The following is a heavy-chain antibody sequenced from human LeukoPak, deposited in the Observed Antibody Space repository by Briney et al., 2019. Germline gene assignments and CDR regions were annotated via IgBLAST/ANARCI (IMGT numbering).Heavy chain of an antibody. CDR1: GYTFTGYY. CDR3: AKGLLTNYYYYGMDV. J-gene: IGHJ6*02. D-gene: IGHD2-15*01. V-gene: IGHV1-69*13. CDR2: IIPIFGTA. Sequence: SVKVSCKASGYTFTGYYMHWVRQAPGQGLEWMGGIIPIFGTANYAQKFQGRVTITADESTSTAYMELSSLRSEDTAVYYCAKGLLTNYYYYGMDVWGQGTTVTVSS.